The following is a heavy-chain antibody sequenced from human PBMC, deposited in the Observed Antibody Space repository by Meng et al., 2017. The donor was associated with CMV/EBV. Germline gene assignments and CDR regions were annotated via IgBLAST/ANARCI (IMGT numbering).Heavy chain of an antibody. CDR1: GFTFSSYS. CDR2: ISYDGSNK. D-gene: IGHD1-26*01. J-gene: IGHJ4*02. V-gene: IGHV3-30*03. CDR3: ARGEQPGTFFDY. Sequence: GESLKISCAASGFTFSSYSMNWVRQAPGKGLEWVAVISYDGSNKYYADSVKGRFTISRDNSKNTLYLQMNSLRAEDTAAYYCARGEQPGTFFDYWGQGTLVTVSS.